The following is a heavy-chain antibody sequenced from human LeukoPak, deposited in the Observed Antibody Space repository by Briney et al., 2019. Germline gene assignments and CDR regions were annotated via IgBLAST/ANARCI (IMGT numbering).Heavy chain of an antibody. CDR3: ARASTVTYAFDI. D-gene: IGHD4-17*01. CDR1: GGSISSSSYY. CDR2: IYYSGST. J-gene: IGHJ3*02. Sequence: SETLSLTCTVSGGSISSSSYYWGWIRQPPGKGLEWIGYIYYSGSTNYNPSLKSRVTISVDTSKNQFSLKLSSVTAADTAVYYCARASTVTYAFDIWGQGTMVTVSS. V-gene: IGHV4-61*05.